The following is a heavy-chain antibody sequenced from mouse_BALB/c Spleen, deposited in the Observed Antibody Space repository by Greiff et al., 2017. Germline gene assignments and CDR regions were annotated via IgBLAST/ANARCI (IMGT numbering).Heavy chain of an antibody. CDR3: ARNYYGSRNYYAMDY. J-gene: IGHJ4*01. CDR2: ISSGSSTI. CDR1: GFTFSSFG. Sequence: EVQLVESGGGLVQPGGSRKLSCAASGFTFSSFGMHWVRQAPEKGLEWVAYISSGSSTIYYADTVEGRFTISRDNPKNTLFLQMTSLRSEDTAMYYCARNYYGSRNYYAMDYWGQGTSVTVSS. D-gene: IGHD1-1*01. V-gene: IGHV5-17*02.